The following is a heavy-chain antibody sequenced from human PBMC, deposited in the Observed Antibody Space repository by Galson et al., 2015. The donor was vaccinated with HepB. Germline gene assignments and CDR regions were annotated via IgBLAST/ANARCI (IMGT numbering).Heavy chain of an antibody. J-gene: IGHJ5*01. CDR1: GYTFTDYY. CDR3: ATARYYYGSGSYYPNWFDS. Sequence: VKVSCKVSGYTFTDYYMHWVQQAPGKGLEWMGLVDPEDGETIYAEKFQGRVTITADTSTDTAYMELSSLRSEDTAVYYWATARYYYGSGSYYPNWFDSWGQGTLVTVSS. V-gene: IGHV1-69-2*01. CDR2: VDPEDGET. D-gene: IGHD3-10*01.